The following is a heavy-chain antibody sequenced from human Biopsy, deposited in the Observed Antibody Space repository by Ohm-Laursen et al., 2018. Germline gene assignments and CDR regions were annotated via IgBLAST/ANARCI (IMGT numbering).Heavy chain of an antibody. CDR1: GYTFTAYG. Sequence: AASVKVSCKPSGYTFTAYGISWVRQAPGQGLEWMGWIRTYNDDTNITQKFQGRVSMTTDTSTRTAYMELRSLRSGDTAIYFCARDPGYDFWSGSDPFDIWGQGTLVTVS. CDR2: IRTYNDDT. V-gene: IGHV1-18*04. CDR3: ARDPGYDFWSGSDPFDI. J-gene: IGHJ3*02. D-gene: IGHD3-3*01.